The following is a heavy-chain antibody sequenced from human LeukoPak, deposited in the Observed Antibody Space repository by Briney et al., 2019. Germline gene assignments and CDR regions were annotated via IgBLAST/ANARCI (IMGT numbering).Heavy chain of an antibody. CDR1: GFTFSRYW. Sequence: GGSLRLSCAASGFTFSRYWMHWVRQAPGKGMVWVSRINSDGSSTSYADSVKGRFTISRDNARNTLYLQMNSLTAEDTAVYYCARDSARRDGYNFDYWGQGTLVTVSS. J-gene: IGHJ4*02. D-gene: IGHD5-24*01. CDR2: INSDGSST. V-gene: IGHV3-74*01. CDR3: ARDSARRDGYNFDY.